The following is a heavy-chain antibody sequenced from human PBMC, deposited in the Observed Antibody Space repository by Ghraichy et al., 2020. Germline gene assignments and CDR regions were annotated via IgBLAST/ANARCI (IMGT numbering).Heavy chain of an antibody. Sequence: ASVKVSCKVSGYTLTELSMHWVRQAPGKGLEWMGGFDPEDGETIYAQKFQGRVTMTEDTSTDTAYMELSSLRSEDTAVYYCATRTSMWFGELLRPFDYWGQGTLVTVSS. V-gene: IGHV1-24*01. CDR2: FDPEDGET. J-gene: IGHJ4*02. CDR3: ATRTSMWFGELLRPFDY. CDR1: GYTLTELS. D-gene: IGHD3-10*01.